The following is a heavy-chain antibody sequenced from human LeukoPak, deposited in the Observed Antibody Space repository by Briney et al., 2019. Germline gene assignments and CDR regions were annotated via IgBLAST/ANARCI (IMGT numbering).Heavy chain of an antibody. CDR2: VNHSGST. Sequence: PSETLSLTCTVSGGSISSSSYYWGWIRQPPGKGLEWIGEVNHSGSTNYNPSLKSRVTISVDTSKNQFSLKLSSVTAADTAVYYCARRGPLTLVLLWFGELLPRGQDHYANWFDPWGQGTLVTVSS. CDR1: GGSISSSSYY. CDR3: ARRGPLTLVLLWFGELLPRGQDHYANWFDP. V-gene: IGHV4-39*07. D-gene: IGHD3-10*01. J-gene: IGHJ5*02.